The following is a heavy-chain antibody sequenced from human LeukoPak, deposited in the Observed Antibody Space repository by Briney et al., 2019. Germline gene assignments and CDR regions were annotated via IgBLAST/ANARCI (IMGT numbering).Heavy chain of an antibody. CDR2: INPNSGGT. Sequence: ASVKVSCKASGYTFTGYYMHWVRQAPGQGLEWMGRINPNSGGTNYAQKFQGRVTMTRDTSISTAYMELSRLRSDDTAVYYCARDRYCSSTGCYAAGWFDPWGQGTLVTVSS. CDR3: ARDRYCSSTGCYAAGWFDP. D-gene: IGHD2-2*01. J-gene: IGHJ5*02. V-gene: IGHV1-2*06. CDR1: GYTFTGYY.